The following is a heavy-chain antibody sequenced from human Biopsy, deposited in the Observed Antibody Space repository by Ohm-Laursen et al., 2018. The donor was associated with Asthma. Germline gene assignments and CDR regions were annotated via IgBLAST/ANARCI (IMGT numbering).Heavy chain of an antibody. CDR3: ASDFPKDYVRYNFQF. CDR1: GYSLTDLS. D-gene: IGHD4-17*01. Sequence: ASVQVSCKISGYSLTDLSMHWVRQAPGQGLEWMGGHDHAEGGTVNARRFQGRVTMTEDTSTDTAYMELSSLSSDDTAVYYCASDFPKDYVRYNFQFWGQGTLVTVSS. CDR2: HDHAEGGT. J-gene: IGHJ4*02. V-gene: IGHV1-24*01.